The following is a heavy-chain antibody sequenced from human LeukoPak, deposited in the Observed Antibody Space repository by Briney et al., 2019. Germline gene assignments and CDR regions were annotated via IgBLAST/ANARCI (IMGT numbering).Heavy chain of an antibody. Sequence: GASVKVSCKVSGYSFTKHGISWVRQAPGQGLEWMGRIIPILGIANYAQKFQGRVTMTRNTSISTAYMELSSLRSEDTAVYYCARGRQSGYATDTWYWFDPWGQGTLVTVSS. CDR1: GYSFTKHG. CDR3: ARGRQSGYATDTWYWFDP. D-gene: IGHD5-12*01. V-gene: IGHV1-8*01. CDR2: IIPILGIA. J-gene: IGHJ5*02.